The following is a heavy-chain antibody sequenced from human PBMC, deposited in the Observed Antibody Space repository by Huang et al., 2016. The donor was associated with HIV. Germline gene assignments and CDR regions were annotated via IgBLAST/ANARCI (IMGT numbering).Heavy chain of an antibody. V-gene: IGHV4-39*01. Sequence: QLQLQESGPGLVKPSETLSLTCNVSGGSISSSTYYGGWIRQPPGKGREWIGSIHYRGITHYKMSLKSRVTISVDTAKNQFSLKVSAVTAADTAVYYCVRATDYYDSSGYPYWYFDLWGRGTLVTVSS. CDR2: IHYRGIT. D-gene: IGHD3-22*01. J-gene: IGHJ2*01. CDR3: VRATDYYDSSGYPYWYFDL. CDR1: GGSISSSTYY.